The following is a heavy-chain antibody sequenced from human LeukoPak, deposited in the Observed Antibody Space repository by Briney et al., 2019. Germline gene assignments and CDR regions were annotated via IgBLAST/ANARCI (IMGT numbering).Heavy chain of an antibody. CDR3: ARLSPTLDY. Sequence: SETLSLTCTVSGGSISSSSYYWGWIRQPPGKGLEWIGSIYYSGSTYYNPSLKSRVTISVDTSQNQFSLKLSSVTAADTAVYYCARLSPTLDYWGQGTLVTVSS. V-gene: IGHV4-39*01. CDR1: GGSISSSSYY. CDR2: IYYSGST. J-gene: IGHJ4*02.